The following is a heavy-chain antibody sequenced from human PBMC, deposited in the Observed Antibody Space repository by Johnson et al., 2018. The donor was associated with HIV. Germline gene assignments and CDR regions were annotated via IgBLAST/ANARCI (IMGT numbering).Heavy chain of an antibody. CDR2: IWYDGSNK. V-gene: IGHV3-30*02. CDR1: GFTFSDAW. CDR3: AKDSSRYYDSRGAFDI. Sequence: VQLMESGGGLVKSGGSLRLSCAASGFTFSDAWMSWVRQAPGKGLEWVAVIWYDGSNKYYADSVKGRFTISRDNSKNTLYLQMNSLRAEDTAVYYCAKDSSRYYDSRGAFDIWGQGTMVTVSS. D-gene: IGHD3-22*01. J-gene: IGHJ3*02.